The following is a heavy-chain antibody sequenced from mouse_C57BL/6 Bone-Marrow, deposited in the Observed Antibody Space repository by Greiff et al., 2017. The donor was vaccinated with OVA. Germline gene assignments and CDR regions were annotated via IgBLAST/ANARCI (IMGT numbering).Heavy chain of an antibody. CDR3: ARIYYGNSSWFAY. J-gene: IGHJ3*01. Sequence: EVQRVESEGGLVQPGSSMKLSCTASGFTFSDYYMAWVRQVPEQGLEWVANINYAGSSTYYLDSLKSRFIFSRDNAKNILYLQMSSLKSEDTATYYCARIYYGNSSWFAYWGKGTMVTVSA. V-gene: IGHV5-16*01. CDR2: INYAGSST. D-gene: IGHD2-1*01. CDR1: GFTFSDYY.